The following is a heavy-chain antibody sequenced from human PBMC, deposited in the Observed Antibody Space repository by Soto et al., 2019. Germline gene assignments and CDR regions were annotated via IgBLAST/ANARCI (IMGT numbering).Heavy chain of an antibody. CDR2: INQDGSEK. D-gene: IGHD6-13*01. J-gene: IGHJ4*02. Sequence: EVHLVESGGGLVQPGGSLRLSCATAGFTFSTYWMTWVRQPPGQGLEWVANINQDGSEKYYVDSVQGRFTISKDNAKNSLYLQMNSLRAEDTAVYYCARGRAGDYWGQGTLVTVSS. CDR3: ARGRAGDY. V-gene: IGHV3-7*04. CDR1: GFTFSTYW.